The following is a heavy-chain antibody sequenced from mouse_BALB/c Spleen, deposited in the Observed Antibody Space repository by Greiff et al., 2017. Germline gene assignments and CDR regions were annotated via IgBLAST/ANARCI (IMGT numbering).Heavy chain of an antibody. V-gene: IGHV5-17*02. CDR2: ISSGSSTI. Sequence: EVMLVESGGGLVQPGGSRKLSCAASGFTFSSFGMHWVRQAPEKGLEWVAYISSGSSTIYYADTVKGRFTISRDNPKNTLFLQMTSLRSEDTAMYYCARIYRAMDYWGQGTSVTVSS. D-gene: IGHD2-14*01. J-gene: IGHJ4*01. CDR3: ARIYRAMDY. CDR1: GFTFSSFG.